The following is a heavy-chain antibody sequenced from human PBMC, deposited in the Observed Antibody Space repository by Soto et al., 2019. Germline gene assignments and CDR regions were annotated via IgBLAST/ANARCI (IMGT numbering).Heavy chain of an antibody. V-gene: IGHV3-53*01. Sequence: EVQLVESGGGLIQPGGSLRLSCTTSGFTVSSSHMTWVRQAPGKGLEWVSVIYSGGSSYYAVSVQGRFTISRDNSKNTVYLQMKSLRGEDTAMYYCARLGPYWSEIYSFRYNWFDPWGQGTQVTVSS. CDR3: ARLGPYWSEIYSFRYNWFDP. J-gene: IGHJ5*02. D-gene: IGHD3-10*01. CDR1: GFTVSSSH. CDR2: IYSGGSS.